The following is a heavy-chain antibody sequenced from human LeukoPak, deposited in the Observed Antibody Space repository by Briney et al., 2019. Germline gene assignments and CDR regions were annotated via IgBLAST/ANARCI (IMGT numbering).Heavy chain of an antibody. V-gene: IGHV4-59*01. D-gene: IGHD5-18*01. CDR2: IYNRRST. CDR1: GGFISTYY. Sequence: SETLSLTCTFSGGFISTYYWSWIRQPPGKGLEWIGYIYNRRSTNYNPSLNSRVTISVDTSKNQFSLKLRSVTAADTPVYYCARYGGGGVRGYSYGFGYWGQGTLLTVSS. CDR3: ARYGGGGVRGYSYGFGY. J-gene: IGHJ4*02.